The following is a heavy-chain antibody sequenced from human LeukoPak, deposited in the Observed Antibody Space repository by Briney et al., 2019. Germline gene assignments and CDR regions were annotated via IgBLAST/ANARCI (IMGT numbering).Heavy chain of an antibody. Sequence: GGSLRLSCAGSGFTFSSYSMNWVRQAPGKGLEWVSSISSSSSYIYYADSVKGRFTISRDNAKNSSYLQMDSLRGEDTAVYYCARGGYHSSWSDIAEYFQHWGQGTLVTVSS. J-gene: IGHJ1*01. V-gene: IGHV3-21*06. CDR2: ISSSSSYI. CDR1: GFTFSSYS. D-gene: IGHD6-13*01. CDR3: ARGGYHSSWSDIAEYFQH.